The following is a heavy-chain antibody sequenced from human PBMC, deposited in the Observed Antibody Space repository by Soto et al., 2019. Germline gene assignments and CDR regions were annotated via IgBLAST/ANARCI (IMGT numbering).Heavy chain of an antibody. J-gene: IGHJ6*02. Sequence: GKGLEWVSSISSSSSYIYNVDSVKGRFTISRDDAKNSLYLQMNSLRAEDTAVYHCARGPPNYDFWSGYPPSYGMDVWGQGTTVTVSS. D-gene: IGHD3-3*01. V-gene: IGHV3-21*01. CDR2: ISSSSSYI. CDR3: ARGPPNYDFWSGYPPSYGMDV.